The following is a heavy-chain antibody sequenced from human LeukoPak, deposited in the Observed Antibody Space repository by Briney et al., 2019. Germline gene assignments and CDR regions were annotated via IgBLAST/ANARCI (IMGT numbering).Heavy chain of an antibody. CDR3: ARRSVVAGSSQFDS. Sequence: GSLRLSCAASGFTFNNHWMSWIRQPPGKGLEWIGYIYYSGSSNYNPSLKSRVTISVDTSKNQFPLKLSSVTAADTAVYYCARRSVVAGSSQFDSWGQGTLVTVSS. CDR1: GFTFNNHW. J-gene: IGHJ4*02. CDR2: IYYSGSS. D-gene: IGHD2-15*01. V-gene: IGHV4-59*08.